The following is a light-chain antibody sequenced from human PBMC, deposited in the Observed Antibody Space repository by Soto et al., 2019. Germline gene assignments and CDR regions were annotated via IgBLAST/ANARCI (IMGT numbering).Light chain of an antibody. J-gene: IGKJ4*01. V-gene: IGKV4-1*01. CDR2: WAS. CDR1: HSVLYSSNNKNY. CDR3: QQYYSTPLLT. Sequence: DVVMSKSKKSLSVSLGERATINCKSIHSVLYSSNNKNYLAWYQQKPGQPPKLLIYWASTRESGVPDRFSGSGSGTDFTLTISSLQAEDVAVYYCQQYYSTPLLTFAGGTNVDIK.